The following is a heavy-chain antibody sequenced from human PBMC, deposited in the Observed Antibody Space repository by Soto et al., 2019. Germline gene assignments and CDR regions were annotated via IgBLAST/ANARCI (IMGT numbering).Heavy chain of an antibody. CDR3: ARFLTSSPSLVY. Sequence: ASETLSLTCTVSGGSISSSSYYRGWIRQPPGKGLEWIGSIYYSGSTNYNPSLESRVTMSLDTSKNQFSLRLSSVTAADTAVYYCARFLTSSPSLVYWGQGTLVTVSS. CDR1: GGSISSSSYY. D-gene: IGHD2-2*01. V-gene: IGHV4-39*07. CDR2: IYYSGST. J-gene: IGHJ4*02.